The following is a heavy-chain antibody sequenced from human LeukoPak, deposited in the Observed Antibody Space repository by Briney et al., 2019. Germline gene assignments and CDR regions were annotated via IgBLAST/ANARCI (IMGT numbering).Heavy chain of an antibody. CDR3: TTELYGGPDN. V-gene: IGHV3-15*01. CDR2: IISKAAGGAT. J-gene: IGHJ4*02. CDR1: GFIFSNAW. Sequence: GGSLRLSCAASGFIFSNAWMSWVRQAPGKGLEWVGRIISKAAGGATQYAAPVKGRFTVSRDDSKRTLYLQMNSLKTEDTAIYYCTTELYGGPDNWGQGTLVTVSS. D-gene: IGHD3-10*01.